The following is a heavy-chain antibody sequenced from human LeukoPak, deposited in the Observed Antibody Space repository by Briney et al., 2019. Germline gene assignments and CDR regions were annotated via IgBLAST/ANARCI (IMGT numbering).Heavy chain of an antibody. CDR2: ISWNSGSI. Sequence: GGSLRLSCAASGFTFDDYAMHWVRQAPGKGLEWVSGISWNSGSIGYADSVKGRFTISRDNAKNSLYLQMNSLRAEDTALCYCAKEGIVLRHFDWLSYFDYWGQGTLVTVSS. CDR1: GFTFDDYA. V-gene: IGHV3-9*01. CDR3: AKEGIVLRHFDWLSYFDY. D-gene: IGHD3-9*01. J-gene: IGHJ4*02.